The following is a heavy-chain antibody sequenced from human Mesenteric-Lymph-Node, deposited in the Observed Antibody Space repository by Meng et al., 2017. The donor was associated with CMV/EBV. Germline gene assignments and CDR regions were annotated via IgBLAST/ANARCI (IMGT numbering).Heavy chain of an antibody. CDR1: GYTFNDNY. CDR3: AREMYSSSWLAY. CDR2: SNTSSGDT. D-gene: IGHD6-13*01. J-gene: IGHJ4*02. Sequence: KASGYTFNDNYIHWVQQAPGQGLECMRRSNTSSGDTNYAQKVQDRVTMTRDTSISTAYMELSRLRSDDTAVYYCAREMYSSSWLAYWGQGTLVTVSS. V-gene: IGHV1-2*06.